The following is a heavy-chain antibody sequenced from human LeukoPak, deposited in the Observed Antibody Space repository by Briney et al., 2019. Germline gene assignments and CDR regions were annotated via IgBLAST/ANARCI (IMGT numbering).Heavy chain of an antibody. J-gene: IGHJ4*02. V-gene: IGHV3-53*01. CDR1: GFTVSSSY. CDR3: AKGGYSSSWGYDY. CDR2: IYSDGST. D-gene: IGHD6-13*01. Sequence: GGSLRLSCAASGFTVSSSYMSWVRQAPGKGLEWVSVIYSDGSTYYPDSVKGRFTISRDNSKNTLFLQMSSLRAEDTAVYYCAKGGYSSSWGYDYWGQGTLVTVSS.